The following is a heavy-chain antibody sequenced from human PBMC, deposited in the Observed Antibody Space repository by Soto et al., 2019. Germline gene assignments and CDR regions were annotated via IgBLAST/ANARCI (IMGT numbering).Heavy chain of an antibody. V-gene: IGHV1-18*01. D-gene: IGHD6-6*01. J-gene: IGHJ4*02. CDR1: GYTFTSYG. CDR3: ARDPRRQLVIGFDY. CDR2: ISAYNGNT. Sequence: EASVKVSCKASGYTFTSYGISWVRQAPGQGLEWMGWISAYNGNTNYAQKLQGRVTMTTDTSTSTAYMELRSLRSDDTAVYYCARDPRRQLVIGFDYWGQGTLVTVAS.